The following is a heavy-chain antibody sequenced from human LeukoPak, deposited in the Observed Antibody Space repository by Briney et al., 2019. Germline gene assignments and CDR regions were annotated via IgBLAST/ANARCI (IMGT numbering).Heavy chain of an antibody. V-gene: IGHV3-33*01. J-gene: IGHJ2*01. CDR3: ARDRSMSGWYIDL. D-gene: IGHD2/OR15-2a*01. Sequence: PGGSLRLSCAASGFTFSSYGMHWVRQAPGKGLEWVAVIWEDGSNKYYPDSVQGRFTISRDNSKNTLYLQVNSLRAEDTAVYYCARDRSMSGWYIDLWGRGTLVTVSS. CDR2: IWEDGSNK. CDR1: GFTFSSYG.